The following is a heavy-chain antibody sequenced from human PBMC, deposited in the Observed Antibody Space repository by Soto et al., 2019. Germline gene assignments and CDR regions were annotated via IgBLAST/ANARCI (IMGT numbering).Heavy chain of an antibody. CDR1: GYSFTSYW. D-gene: IGHD5-12*01. Sequence: PRESLKISCKGSGYSFTSYWIGWVRQMPGKGLEWMGIIYPGDSDTRYSPSFQGQVTISADKSISTAYLQWSSLKASDTAMYYCARPVTEGMATLYFDYWGQGTLVTVSS. J-gene: IGHJ4*02. V-gene: IGHV5-51*01. CDR3: ARPVTEGMATLYFDY. CDR2: IYPGDSDT.